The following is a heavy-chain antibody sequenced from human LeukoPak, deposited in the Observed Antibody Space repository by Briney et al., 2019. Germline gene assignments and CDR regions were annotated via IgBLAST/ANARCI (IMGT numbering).Heavy chain of an antibody. CDR1: GGSISSYY. D-gene: IGHD5-18*01. V-gene: IGHV4-59*08. CDR3: ARHWVDTARDNYAFDI. Sequence: SETLSLTCTVSGGSISSYYWSWIRQPPGKGLEWFGYLYYSGSTNSHPSLKSRVSTSVDTSKNQFSLKLSSVTAADTAVYYCARHWVDTARDNYAFDIWGQGTMVTVSS. CDR2: LYYSGST. J-gene: IGHJ3*02.